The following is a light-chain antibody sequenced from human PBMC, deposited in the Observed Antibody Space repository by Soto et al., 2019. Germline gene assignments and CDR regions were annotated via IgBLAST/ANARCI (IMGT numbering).Light chain of an antibody. J-gene: IGKJ1*01. V-gene: IGKV2-28*01. Sequence: DIVMTQSPLSLPVTPGEPASISCRSSQSLLHSNGYNYLDWYLQKLGQSPQLLIYLGSNRASGVPDRFSGSGSGTDFTLKISRVEAEDVGVYYCMQALHTPRTFGQGTKVEIK. CDR3: MQALHTPRT. CDR1: QSLLHSNGYNY. CDR2: LGS.